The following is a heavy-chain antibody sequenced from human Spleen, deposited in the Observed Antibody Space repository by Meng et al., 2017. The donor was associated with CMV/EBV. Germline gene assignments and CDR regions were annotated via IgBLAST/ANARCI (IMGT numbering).Heavy chain of an antibody. J-gene: IGHJ4*02. Sequence: GQLVESGGGLVKPGGSLRLSCAASGFTFSDYYMSWIRQAPGKGLEWVSYISSSSSYTNYADSVKGRFTISRDNAKNSLYLQMNSLRAEDTAVYYCARRGSSSFYFDYWGQGTLVTVSS. CDR3: ARRGSSSFYFDY. CDR2: ISSSSSYT. CDR1: GFTFSDYY. D-gene: IGHD6-6*01. V-gene: IGHV3-11*05.